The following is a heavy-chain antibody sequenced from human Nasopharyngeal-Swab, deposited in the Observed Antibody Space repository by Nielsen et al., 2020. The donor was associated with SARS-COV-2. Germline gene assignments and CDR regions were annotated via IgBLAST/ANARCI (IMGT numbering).Heavy chain of an antibody. CDR2: INSDGSST. V-gene: IGHV3-74*01. J-gene: IGHJ3*02. Sequence: GESLKISCAASGFTFSSYWMHWVRQAPGKGLVWVSRINSDGSSTSYADSVKGRFTISRDNAKNTLYLQMNSLRAEDTAVYYCARDHQYNWNYVGAFDIWGQGTMVTDSS. CDR3: ARDHQYNWNYVGAFDI. D-gene: IGHD1-7*01. CDR1: GFTFSSYW.